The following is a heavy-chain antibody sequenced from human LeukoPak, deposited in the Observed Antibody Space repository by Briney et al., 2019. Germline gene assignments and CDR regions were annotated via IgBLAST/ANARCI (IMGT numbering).Heavy chain of an antibody. Sequence: PGGSLRLSCAASGFTFSDYYMSWIRQAPGKGLEWVAVIWYDGSSKDYADSVKGRFTLSRDNSKNTLYLQMNSLTVEDTAVYYCARSQSSSLIDYWGQGTLVTVSS. CDR1: GFTFSDYY. J-gene: IGHJ4*02. V-gene: IGHV3-33*08. CDR2: IWYDGSSK. D-gene: IGHD6-13*01. CDR3: ARSQSSSLIDY.